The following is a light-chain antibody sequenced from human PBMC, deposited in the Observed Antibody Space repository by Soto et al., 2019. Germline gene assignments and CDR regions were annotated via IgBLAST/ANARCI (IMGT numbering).Light chain of an antibody. V-gene: IGKV1-39*01. CDR2: TTS. CDR3: QQRYNIPCT. Sequence: DIQMTQSPSSLSASVGDTVTITCRASQTIGDALNWYQQKPGRAPTLLIFTTSTLHSGVPSRFSGSGFGTEFILIINNLQPEDFATYHCQQRYNIPCTFGQGTKLEI. J-gene: IGKJ2*02. CDR1: QTIGDA.